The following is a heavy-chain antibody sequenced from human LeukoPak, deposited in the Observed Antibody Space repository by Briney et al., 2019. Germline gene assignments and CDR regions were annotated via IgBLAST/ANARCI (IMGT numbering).Heavy chain of an antibody. V-gene: IGHV3-48*03. CDR3: AGGRSSSWYFKYYYYYYMDV. CDR2: ISSSGSTI. D-gene: IGHD6-13*01. Sequence: GGSLRLSCAASGFTFSSYDMNWVRQAPGKGLEWVSYISSSGSTIYYADSVKGRFTISRDNAKNSLYLQMNSLRAEDTAVYYCAGGRSSSWYFKYYYYYYMDVWGKGTTVTISS. J-gene: IGHJ6*03. CDR1: GFTFSSYD.